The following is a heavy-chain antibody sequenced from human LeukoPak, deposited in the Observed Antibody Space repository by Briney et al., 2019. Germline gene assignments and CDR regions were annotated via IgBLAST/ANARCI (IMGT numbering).Heavy chain of an antibody. CDR2: INSDGSST. CDR1: GFTFSGYW. J-gene: IGHJ4*02. V-gene: IGHV3-74*01. Sequence: PGGSLRLSCAASGFTFSGYWMYWVRQAPGKGLVWVSLINSDGSSTNYADSVKGRFTISRDNAKNTLYLQMNSLRADDTAVYYCARHLGTYSDHWGQGTLVTVSS. D-gene: IGHD7-27*01. CDR3: ARHLGTYSDH.